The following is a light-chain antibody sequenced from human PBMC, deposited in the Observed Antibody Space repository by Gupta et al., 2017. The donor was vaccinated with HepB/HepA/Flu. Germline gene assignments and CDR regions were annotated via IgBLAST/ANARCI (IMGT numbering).Light chain of an antibody. CDR2: GAS. V-gene: IGKV3-20*01. Sequence: IVLTQSPGTLSLSPGERATLSCRASQSVSSSYLAWYQQKPGQAPRLLIYGASSRAAGIPDRFSGGGSGTDFTLTISRREPEEFAVYYCQQYGTSLGFTFGHWTKVDIK. CDR3: QQYGTSLGFT. J-gene: IGKJ3*01. CDR1: QSVSSSY.